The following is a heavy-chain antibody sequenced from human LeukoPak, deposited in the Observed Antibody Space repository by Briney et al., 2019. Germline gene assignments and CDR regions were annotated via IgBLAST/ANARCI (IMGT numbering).Heavy chain of an antibody. D-gene: IGHD6-13*01. CDR3: AKGIAAAGKGIDY. V-gene: IGHV3-30*18. J-gene: IGHJ4*02. Sequence: PGGSLRLSCAASGFTFSSYGMHWVRQAPGKGLEWVAVISYDGSNKYYADSVKGRFTISRDNSKNTLYLQMNSLRAEDTAVYYCAKGIAAAGKGIDYWGQGTLVTVSS. CDR1: GFTFSSYG. CDR2: ISYDGSNK.